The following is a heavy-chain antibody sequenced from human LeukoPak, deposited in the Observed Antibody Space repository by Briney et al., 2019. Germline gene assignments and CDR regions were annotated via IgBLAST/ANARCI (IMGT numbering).Heavy chain of an antibody. CDR1: GGSIRSYY. CDR3: ARQGYADFSSRPFDY. Sequence: SETLSLTCTVSGGSIRSYYWSWIRQPPGKGLEWIGYIYYSGSTNYNPSLKSRVTISVDTSKNQFSLKLRSVTAADTAMYYCARQGYADFSSRPFDYWGQGTLVTVSS. V-gene: IGHV4-59*08. D-gene: IGHD4-17*01. J-gene: IGHJ4*02. CDR2: IYYSGST.